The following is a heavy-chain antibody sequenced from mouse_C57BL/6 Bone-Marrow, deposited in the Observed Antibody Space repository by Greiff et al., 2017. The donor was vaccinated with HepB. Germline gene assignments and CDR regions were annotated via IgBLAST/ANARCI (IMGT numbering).Heavy chain of an antibody. J-gene: IGHJ1*03. CDR1: GYTFTSYW. D-gene: IGHD1-1*01. Sequence: QVQLQQPGTELVKPGASVKLSCKASGYTFTSYWMHWVKQRPGQGLEWIGNIKPSNGGTNYNEKFKSKATLTVDKSSSTAYMQLSSLTSEDSAVYYCARSVTTVVAPYFDVWGTGTTVTVSS. V-gene: IGHV1-53*01. CDR2: IKPSNGGT. CDR3: ARSVTTVVAPYFDV.